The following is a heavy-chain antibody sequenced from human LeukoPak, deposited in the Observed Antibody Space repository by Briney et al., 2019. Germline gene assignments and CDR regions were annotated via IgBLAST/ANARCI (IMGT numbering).Heavy chain of an antibody. J-gene: IGHJ6*02. CDR3: ARSNSSSSGDYYYGTDV. Sequence: SETLSLTCTVSGGSISTGTYYWGWHRQRAGRGREGIGRNYRGGTNNENPSLKSRVTISVDTSKNQFSLKLTSVTAADTALYYCARSNSSSSGDYYYGTDVWGQGTTVTVSS. D-gene: IGHD6-6*01. CDR2: NYRGGTN. CDR1: GGSISTGTYY. V-gene: IGHV4-61*02.